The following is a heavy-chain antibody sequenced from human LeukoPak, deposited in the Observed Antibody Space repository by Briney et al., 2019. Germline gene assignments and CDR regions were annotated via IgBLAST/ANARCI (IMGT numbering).Heavy chain of an antibody. Sequence: SETLSLTCAVYGGSFSGYYWSWIRQPPGKGLEWIGEINHSGSTNYNPSLKSRVTISVDTSKNQFSLKLTSVTAADTAVYYCARGYNWFDPWGQGTLVTVSS. CDR1: GGSFSGYY. CDR3: ARGYNWFDP. V-gene: IGHV4-34*01. J-gene: IGHJ5*02. CDR2: INHSGST.